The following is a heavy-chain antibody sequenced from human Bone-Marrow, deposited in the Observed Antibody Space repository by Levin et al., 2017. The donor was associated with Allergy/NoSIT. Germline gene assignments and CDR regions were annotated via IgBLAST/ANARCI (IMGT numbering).Heavy chain of an antibody. CDR1: EFTFSSYS. D-gene: IGHD2/OR15-2a*01. V-gene: IGHV3-21*01. CDR3: ARSIKAFSGSPYYYAMDV. CDR2: ISSSSTYI. Sequence: GGSLRLSCVASEFTFSSYSMNWVRQAPGKGLEWVSFISSSSTYIYYADSVKGRFTISRDNAKNSLFLQINTLRVADTSVYYCARSIKAFSGSPYYYAMDVWGQGTTVAV. J-gene: IGHJ6*02.